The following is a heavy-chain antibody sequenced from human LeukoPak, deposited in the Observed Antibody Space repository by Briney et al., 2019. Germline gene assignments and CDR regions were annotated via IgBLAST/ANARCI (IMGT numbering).Heavy chain of an antibody. CDR1: GGSISTYY. V-gene: IGHV4-59*08. CDR2: IYYSGST. J-gene: IGHJ4*02. D-gene: IGHD1-26*01. Sequence: SETLSLTCTVSGGSISTYYWSWVRQPPGKRLEWSGYIYYSGSTNYNPSLKSRVTISVDTSKDKFSLKLSSVTAADTAVYYCARHIPYSGNYLFDYWGQGTLVTVSS. CDR3: ARHIPYSGNYLFDY.